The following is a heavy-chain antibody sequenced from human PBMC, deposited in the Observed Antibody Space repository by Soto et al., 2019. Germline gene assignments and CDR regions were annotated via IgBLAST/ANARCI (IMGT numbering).Heavy chain of an antibody. CDR3: ARFGTSYDTSGFLY. CDR1: GFTFGSHW. CDR2: ISSGGTTT. Sequence: GGSLRLSCAASGFTFGSHWMHWVRQAPGKGLVYVSRISSGGTTTNYAESVKGRFTISRDNARDTLYLQMNSLRVEDTAVYYCARFGTSYDTSGFLYWGQGTPVTVSS. J-gene: IGHJ4*02. D-gene: IGHD3-22*01. V-gene: IGHV3-74*01.